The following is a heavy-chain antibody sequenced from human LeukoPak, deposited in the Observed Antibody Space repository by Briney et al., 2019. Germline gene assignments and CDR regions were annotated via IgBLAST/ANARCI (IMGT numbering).Heavy chain of an antibody. Sequence: SGGSLRLSCAASGFTFSSYGNHWVRQAPGKGLEWMAVIGSDGRNKFYADSVTGRFTISRDNSKNTLYLQMNSLRAEDTAVYYCARDDLVLDENGFDIWGQGTMVTVSS. D-gene: IGHD2-21*01. CDR1: GFTFSSYG. CDR2: IGSDGRNK. J-gene: IGHJ3*02. V-gene: IGHV3-33*01. CDR3: ARDDLVLDENGFDI.